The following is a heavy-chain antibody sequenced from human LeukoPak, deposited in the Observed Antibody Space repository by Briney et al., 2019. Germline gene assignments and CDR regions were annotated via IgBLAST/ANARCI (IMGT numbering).Heavy chain of an antibody. CDR1: GYTFTGYY. D-gene: IGHD3-3*01. CDR2: INPNSGGT. J-gene: IGHJ5*02. Sequence: ASVKVSCKASGYTFTGYYMHWVRQAPGQGLEWMGRINPNSGGTNYAQKFQGRVTMTRDTSISTAYMELSRLRSDDTAVYYCARDLEQHPNWFDPWGQGTLVTVSS. CDR3: ARDLEQHPNWFDP. V-gene: IGHV1-2*06.